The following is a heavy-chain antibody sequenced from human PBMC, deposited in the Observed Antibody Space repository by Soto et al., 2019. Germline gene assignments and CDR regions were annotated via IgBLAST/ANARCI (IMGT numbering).Heavy chain of an antibody. V-gene: IGHV1-2*04. D-gene: IGHD2-15*01. Sequence: QVQLVQSGAEVKKPGASVKVSCKASGYTFTGYYMHWVRQAPGQGLEWMGWINPNSGGTNYAQKFQGWVTMTRDTSISTAYMELSRLRSDDTAVYYCARVPRNGSALLGFDPWGQGTLVTVSS. J-gene: IGHJ5*02. CDR1: GYTFTGYY. CDR3: ARVPRNGSALLGFDP. CDR2: INPNSGGT.